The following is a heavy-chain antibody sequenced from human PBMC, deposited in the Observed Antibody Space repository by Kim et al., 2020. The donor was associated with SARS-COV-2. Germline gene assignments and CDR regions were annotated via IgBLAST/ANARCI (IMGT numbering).Heavy chain of an antibody. Sequence: QDGSVKRYVDSVKGRFTISRDNAKNSLYLQMNTLGAEDTALYCCTTGTTYWGQGSLVTVSS. V-gene: IGHV3-7*03. J-gene: IGHJ4*02. CDR3: TTGTTY. CDR2: QDGSVK.